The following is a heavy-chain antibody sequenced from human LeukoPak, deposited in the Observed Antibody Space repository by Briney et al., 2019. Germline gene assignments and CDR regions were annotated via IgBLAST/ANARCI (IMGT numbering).Heavy chain of an antibody. D-gene: IGHD6-19*01. CDR3: ARSPLISTGWLGFDY. J-gene: IGHJ4*02. CDR2: IYYSGSDSGST. Sequence: SETLSLTCNVSGGSITNYYWSWIRQPPGGGLEWIGYIYYSGSDSGSTSYNPSLNGRVTASLDTSKNQFSLKLISLTAADTAVYYCARSPLISTGWLGFDYWGQGTLVTVSS. CDR1: GGSITNYY. V-gene: IGHV4-59*01.